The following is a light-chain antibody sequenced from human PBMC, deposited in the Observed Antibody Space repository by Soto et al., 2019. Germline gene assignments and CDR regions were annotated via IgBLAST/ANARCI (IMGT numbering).Light chain of an antibody. Sequence: EIVFTQSPATLSVSPGERVTLSCRASQNLHSFLNWYQQRPGQAPRPLIYDGSKRAAGVPDRISGDGSGTDYTLTISSXEPEDFAVYHCQQRTRWPMTFGQGTRLEIK. CDR1: QNLHSF. V-gene: IGKV3-11*01. CDR3: QQRTRWPMT. J-gene: IGKJ5*01. CDR2: DGS.